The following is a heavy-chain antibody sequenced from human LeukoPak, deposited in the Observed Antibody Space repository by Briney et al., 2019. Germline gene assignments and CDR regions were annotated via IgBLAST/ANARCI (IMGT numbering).Heavy chain of an antibody. V-gene: IGHV4-39*01. J-gene: IGHJ4*02. D-gene: IGHD6-13*01. Sequence: PSETLSLTCTVSGGSISSRSNYWGWIRQPPGKGLEWIGSMYYSGSTYYNPSLKSRVTISVDTSKNQFSLKLSSVTAADTAVYYCASDRSSSWYYFWGQGTLVTVSS. CDR1: GGSISSRSNY. CDR3: ASDRSSSWYYF. CDR2: MYYSGST.